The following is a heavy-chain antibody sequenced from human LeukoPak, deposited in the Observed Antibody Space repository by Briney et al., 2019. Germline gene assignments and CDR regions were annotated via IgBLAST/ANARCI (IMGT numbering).Heavy chain of an antibody. J-gene: IGHJ5*02. D-gene: IGHD1-1*01. V-gene: IGHV1-3*01. CDR1: GYTFTTYA. CDR2: INVGNGDT. Sequence: ASVKVSCKASGYTFTTYAMQWVRQAAGQRLEWMGWINVGNGDTKYSQKLQGRVTITRDTSASTAYMELSSLRSEDTAVYYCAREQSRKLGFDPWGQGTLVTVSS. CDR3: AREQSRKLGFDP.